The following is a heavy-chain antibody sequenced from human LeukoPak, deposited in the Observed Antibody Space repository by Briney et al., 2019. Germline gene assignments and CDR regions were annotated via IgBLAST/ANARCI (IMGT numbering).Heavy chain of an antibody. J-gene: IGHJ5*02. V-gene: IGHV4-30-4*08. CDR2: IYYSGST. D-gene: IGHD6-19*01. CDR1: GGSISSGDYY. CDR3: ASYPRDSSGSTWFDP. Sequence: SETLSLTCTVSGGSISSGDYYWSWIRQPPGKGLEWIGYIYYSGSTYYDPSLKSRVTISVDTSKNQFSLKLSSVTAADTAVYYCASYPRDSSGSTWFDPWGQGTLVTVSS.